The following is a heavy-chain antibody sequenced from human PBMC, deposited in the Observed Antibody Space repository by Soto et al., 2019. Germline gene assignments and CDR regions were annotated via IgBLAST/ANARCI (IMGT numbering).Heavy chain of an antibody. J-gene: IGHJ6*02. Sequence: RRLSCAASGFTFSSYEMNWVRQAPGKGLEWVSYISSSGSTIYYADSVKGRFTISRDDAKNSLYLQMNSLRAEDTAVYYCARDYDFWSGYQDYYYGMDVWGQGTTVTVSS. V-gene: IGHV3-48*03. D-gene: IGHD3-3*01. CDR1: GFTFSSYE. CDR3: ARDYDFWSGYQDYYYGMDV. CDR2: ISSSGSTI.